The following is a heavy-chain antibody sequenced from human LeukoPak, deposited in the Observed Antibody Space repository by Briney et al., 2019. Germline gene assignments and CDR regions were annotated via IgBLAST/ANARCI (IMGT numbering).Heavy chain of an antibody. Sequence: SETLSLTCTVSGGSISSYYWSWIRQPPGKGLEWIGYIYYSGSTNYNPSLKSRVTISVDTSKNQFSLKLSSVTAADTAVYYCARGLKQQLVRKYFDYWGQGTPVTVSS. CDR3: ARGLKQQLVRKYFDY. J-gene: IGHJ4*02. D-gene: IGHD6-13*01. CDR2: IYYSGST. CDR1: GGSISSYY. V-gene: IGHV4-59*12.